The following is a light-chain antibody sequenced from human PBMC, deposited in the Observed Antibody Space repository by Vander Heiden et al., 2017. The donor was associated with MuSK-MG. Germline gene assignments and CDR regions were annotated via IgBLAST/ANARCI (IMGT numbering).Light chain of an antibody. Sequence: LTQSPAALSVSVGDRVTLTCRVSQGITSYLNCYRQKPGKVPKLLIYSASHLQSGVPSRFSGSGSGTDFTLTINSLEPEDVAIYYGQRTYKAPRNSFGQGTKLEIK. CDR2: SAS. CDR3: QRTYKAPRNS. J-gene: IGKJ2*03. V-gene: IGKV1-27*01. CDR1: QGITSY.